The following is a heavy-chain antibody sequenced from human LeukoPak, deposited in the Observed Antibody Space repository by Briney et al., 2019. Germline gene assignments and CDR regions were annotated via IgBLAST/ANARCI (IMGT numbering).Heavy chain of an antibody. CDR2: ISWNSGSI. CDR3: AKDNKGDFWYFDY. J-gene: IGHJ4*02. Sequence: PGGSLRLSCAASGFTFDDYAMHWVRQAPGKGLEWVSGISWNSGSIGYADSVKGRFTISRDNAKNSLYLQMNSLRAEDTALYYCAKDNKGDFWYFDYWGQGTLVTVSS. V-gene: IGHV3-9*01. D-gene: IGHD3-3*01. CDR1: GFTFDDYA.